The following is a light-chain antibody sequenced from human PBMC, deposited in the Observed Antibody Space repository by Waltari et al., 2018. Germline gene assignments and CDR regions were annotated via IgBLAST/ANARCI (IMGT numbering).Light chain of an antibody. CDR2: PNR. Sequence: QSVLTQPPSVSGAPGQRVTISCTGSSSNIGAGYDVHWYQQLPGTAPKLLLYPNRNRPSGVPDRFSCSKSGTSASLASTGLQAEDEADYYCQSYDNSLSGIFGGGTKLTVL. J-gene: IGLJ2*01. CDR3: QSYDNSLSGI. V-gene: IGLV1-40*01. CDR1: SSNIGAGYD.